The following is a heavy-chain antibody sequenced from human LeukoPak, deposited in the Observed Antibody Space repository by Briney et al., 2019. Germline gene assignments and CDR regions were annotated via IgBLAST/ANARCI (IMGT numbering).Heavy chain of an antibody. CDR3: ARVRGVIQKKHCYYMDV. V-gene: IGHV4-34*12. Sequence: SETLSLTCAVYGGSFSGYYWSWIRQPPGKGLEWIGEIIHSGSTNYNPSLKSRVTISVDTSKNQFSLKLSSVTAADTAMYYCARVRGVIQKKHCYYMDVWGKGTTVTVSS. CDR2: IIHSGST. CDR1: GGSFSGYY. J-gene: IGHJ6*03. D-gene: IGHD3-10*01.